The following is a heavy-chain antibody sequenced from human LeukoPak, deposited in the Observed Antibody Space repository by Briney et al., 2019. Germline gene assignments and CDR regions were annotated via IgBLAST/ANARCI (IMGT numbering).Heavy chain of an antibody. CDR3: ARDRDYYDSSGPIFDY. CDR2: ISSSGSTI. J-gene: IGHJ4*02. Sequence: AGGSLRLSCAASGFTFSDYYMSWIRQAPGKGLEWVSYISSSGSTIYYADSVKGRFTISRDNAKNSLYLQMNSLRAEDTAVYYCARDRDYYDSSGPIFDYWGQGTLVTVSS. V-gene: IGHV3-11*04. CDR1: GFTFSDYY. D-gene: IGHD3-22*01.